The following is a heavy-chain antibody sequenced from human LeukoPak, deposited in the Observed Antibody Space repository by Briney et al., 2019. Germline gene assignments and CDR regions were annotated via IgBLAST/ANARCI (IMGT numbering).Heavy chain of an antibody. J-gene: IGHJ3*02. V-gene: IGHV3-30*18. Sequence: GRSLRLSCAASGFTFSSYGMHWVRQAPGKGLEWVAVISYDGSNKYYADSVKGRFTISRDNSKNTLYLQINSLRAEDTAVYYCAKAEEQQLVNTPDAFDIWGQGTMVTVSS. CDR2: ISYDGSNK. D-gene: IGHD6-13*01. CDR1: GFTFSSYG. CDR3: AKAEEQQLVNTPDAFDI.